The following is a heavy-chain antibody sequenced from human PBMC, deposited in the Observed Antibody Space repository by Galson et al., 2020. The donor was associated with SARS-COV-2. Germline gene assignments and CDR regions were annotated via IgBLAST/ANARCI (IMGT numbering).Heavy chain of an antibody. CDR1: GLTLDDHA. J-gene: IGHJ2*01. Sequence: GGSLRLSCAASGLTLDDHAMHWVRQASGKGLEWVSGINRNSGPIGYADYVRGRFTISSDNAKNSLYLQMNRLRPEDTAWYVCATVGLWGASWYFDLWGRGTLVTVS. D-gene: IGHD7-27*01. CDR3: ATVGLWGASWYFDL. V-gene: IGHV3-9*01. CDR2: INRNSGPI.